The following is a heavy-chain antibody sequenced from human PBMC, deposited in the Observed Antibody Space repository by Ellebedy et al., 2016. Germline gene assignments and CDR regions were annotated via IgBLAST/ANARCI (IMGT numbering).Heavy chain of an antibody. CDR2: ITGDTATT. V-gene: IGHV3-23*01. J-gene: IGHJ3*02. Sequence: GESLKISCAAPGFTLNNYAMTWIRQAAGEGLEWVSAITGDTATTYYADSVKGRFTISRDISKNTLYLQMNSLRAEDTAVYYCARVKLVVVIHNAFDIWGQGTMVTVSS. CDR3: ARVKLVVVIHNAFDI. D-gene: IGHD3-22*01. CDR1: GFTLNNYA.